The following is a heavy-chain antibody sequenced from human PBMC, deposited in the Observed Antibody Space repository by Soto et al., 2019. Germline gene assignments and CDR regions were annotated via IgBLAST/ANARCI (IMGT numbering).Heavy chain of an antibody. CDR2: IWYDGSNK. D-gene: IGHD2-2*01. CDR3: ARDQLVVVPAAMLNWFDP. V-gene: IGHV3-33*01. J-gene: IGHJ5*02. CDR1: GFTFSSYG. Sequence: QVQLVESGGGVVQPGRSLRLSCAASGFTFSSYGMHWVRQAPGKGLEWVAVIWYDGSNKYYADSVKGRFTISRDNSNNTLYLQMNSLRAEDTAVYYCARDQLVVVPAAMLNWFDPWGQGTLVTVSS.